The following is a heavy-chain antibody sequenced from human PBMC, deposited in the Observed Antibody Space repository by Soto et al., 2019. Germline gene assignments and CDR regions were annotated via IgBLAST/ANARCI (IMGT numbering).Heavy chain of an antibody. Sequence: SETLSLTCTVSGGSISSGGYYWSWIRQHPGKGLEWIGYIYYSGSTYYNPSLKSRVTISVDTSKNQFSLKLSSVTAADTAVYYCARAKLGKSDTPDIWFDPWGQGTLVTVSS. J-gene: IGHJ5*02. D-gene: IGHD2-15*01. CDR1: GGSISSGGYY. CDR3: ARAKLGKSDTPDIWFDP. CDR2: IYYSGST. V-gene: IGHV4-31*03.